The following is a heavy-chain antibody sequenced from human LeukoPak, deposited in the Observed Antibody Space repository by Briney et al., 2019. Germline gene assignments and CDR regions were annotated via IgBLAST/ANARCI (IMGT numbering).Heavy chain of an antibody. D-gene: IGHD6-19*01. CDR2: ISYDGSNK. J-gene: IGHJ4*02. CDR3: ARDPGIAVAGLDYFDY. Sequence: GGSLRLSCAASGFTFSSYAMHWVRQAPGKGLEWVAVISYDGSNKYYADSVKGRFTISRDNCKNTLYLQMNSLRAEDTAVYYCARDPGIAVAGLDYFDYWGQGTLVTVSS. CDR1: GFTFSSYA. V-gene: IGHV3-30-3*01.